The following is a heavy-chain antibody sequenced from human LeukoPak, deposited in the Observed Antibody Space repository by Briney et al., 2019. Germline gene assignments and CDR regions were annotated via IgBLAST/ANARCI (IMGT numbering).Heavy chain of an antibody. CDR2: INPNSGGT. V-gene: IGHV1-2*04. CDR1: GYTFTGYY. D-gene: IGHD3-10*01. Sequence: ASVKVSCKASGYTFTGYYMHWVRQAPGQGLEWMGWINPNSGGTNYAQKFQGWVTMTRDTSISTAYMELSRLRSDDTAVYYCARGVKGYYYGSGSCNVYFDYWGQGTLVTVSS. J-gene: IGHJ4*02. CDR3: ARGVKGYYYGSGSCNVYFDY.